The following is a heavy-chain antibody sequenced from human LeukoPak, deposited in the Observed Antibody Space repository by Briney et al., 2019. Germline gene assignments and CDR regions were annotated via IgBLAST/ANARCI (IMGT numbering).Heavy chain of an antibody. CDR3: ARGGPIDY. CDR1: GFTFSSNW. V-gene: IGHV3-74*01. J-gene: IGHJ4*02. CDR2: INSDGSTT. Sequence: GGSLRLSCAASGFTFSSNWMYWVRQAPGKGLVWVSRINSDGSTTSYVGSVKGRFTISRDNTKSTLYLQMNSLRAEDTAVYYCARGGPIDYWGQGTLATVSS.